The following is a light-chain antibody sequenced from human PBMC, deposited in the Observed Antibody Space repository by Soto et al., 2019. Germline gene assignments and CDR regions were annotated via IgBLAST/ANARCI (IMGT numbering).Light chain of an antibody. CDR2: EVS. J-gene: IGLJ2*01. CDR3: SLYAGTNSVV. V-gene: IGLV2-8*01. Sequence: QSALTQPPSASGSPGQSVAISCTGTSSDIGAYKFVSWYQQHPGKAPKLIIYEVSIRPSGVPDRFSGSKSGNTASLTVSGLLAEDEADYYSSLYAGTNSVVSGGGTKLTVL. CDR1: SSDIGAYKF.